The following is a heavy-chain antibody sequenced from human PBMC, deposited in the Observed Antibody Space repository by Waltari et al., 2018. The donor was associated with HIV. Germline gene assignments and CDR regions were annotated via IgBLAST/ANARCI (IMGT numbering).Heavy chain of an antibody. J-gene: IGHJ4*02. Sequence: QVQLQQWGAGLLKPSETLSLICAVYGGSFSGYYWSWIRQPPGKGLEWIGEINHSGSTNYSPSLKSRVTISVDTSKNQFSLKLSSVTAADTAVYYCARGRYEGARRYYYDSSGFCLFDYWGQGTLVTVSS. CDR1: GGSFSGYY. V-gene: IGHV4-34*01. CDR2: INHSGST. CDR3: ARGRYEGARRYYYDSSGFCLFDY. D-gene: IGHD3-22*01.